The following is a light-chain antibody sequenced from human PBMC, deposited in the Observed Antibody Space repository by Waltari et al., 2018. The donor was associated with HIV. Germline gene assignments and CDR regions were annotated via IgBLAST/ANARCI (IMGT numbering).Light chain of an antibody. CDR3: ASWDDGLEGHV. J-gene: IGLJ1*01. V-gene: IGLV1-47*01. CDR1: DSNLGRHS. Sequence: QFILTQPPSASDVPCQSLTIPCSGNDSNLGRHSVFWYQQFPGRAPKLLIYRNHQRPSGVDDRLSGSRSGTSASLVIGALRAEDEADYYCASWDDGLEGHVFGGGTTVSVL. CDR2: RNH.